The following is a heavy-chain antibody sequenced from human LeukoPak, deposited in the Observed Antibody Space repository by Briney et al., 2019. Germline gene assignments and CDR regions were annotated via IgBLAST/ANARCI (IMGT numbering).Heavy chain of an antibody. Sequence: PGGTLRLICATSGFTFRRYWMHGVPQAPGKGLVWVSRVNGDGTSTSYADSVQGRFTISRDNAKNTLYLYMNSLRGDDTAIYFCVRSCSSGSCYGYKDYWGQGTLVTVSS. CDR1: GFTFRRYW. J-gene: IGHJ4*02. CDR2: VNGDGTST. V-gene: IGHV3-74*01. CDR3: VRSCSSGSCYGYKDY. D-gene: IGHD2-2*01.